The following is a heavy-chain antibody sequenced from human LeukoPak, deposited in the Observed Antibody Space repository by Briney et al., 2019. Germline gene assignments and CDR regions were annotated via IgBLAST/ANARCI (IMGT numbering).Heavy chain of an antibody. V-gene: IGHV3-23*01. CDR1: GFTFSSHG. CDR3: ARSGLSRFDY. J-gene: IGHJ4*02. CDR2: FSGSGGST. D-gene: IGHD4/OR15-4a*01. Sequence: GGSLRLSCAASGFTFSSHGMNWVRQAPGKGLEWVSAFSGSGGSTYHADSVKGRFTISRDNSENTLYLQMNSLRAEDTAVYYCARSGLSRFDYWGQGTLVTVSS.